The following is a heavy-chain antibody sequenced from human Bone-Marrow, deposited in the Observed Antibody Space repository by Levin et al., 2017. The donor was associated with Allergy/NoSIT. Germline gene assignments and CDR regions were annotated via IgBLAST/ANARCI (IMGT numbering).Heavy chain of an antibody. CDR1: GGSISSGGYY. V-gene: IGHV4-31*03. D-gene: IGHD3-9*01. CDR3: ARGYYDILTGYYSGTDYYYYMDV. J-gene: IGHJ6*03. Sequence: SETLSLTCTVSGGSISSGGYYWSWIRQHPGKGLEWIGYIYYSGSTYYNPSLKSRVTISVDTSKNQFSLKLSSVTAADTAVYYCARGYYDILTGYYSGTDYYYYMDVWGKGTTVTVSS. CDR2: IYYSGST.